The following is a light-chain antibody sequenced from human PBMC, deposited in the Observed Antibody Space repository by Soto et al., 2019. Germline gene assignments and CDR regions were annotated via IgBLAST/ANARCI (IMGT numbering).Light chain of an antibody. V-gene: IGKV3D-15*01. CDR3: QQYNNWPPIT. Sequence: PGERATLSCRASQSVSSYLAWYQQKPGQAPRLLIYGASSRATGIPDRFSGSGSGTEFTLTISSLQSEDFAVYYCQQYNNWPPITFGQGTRLEIK. CDR2: GAS. CDR1: QSVSSY. J-gene: IGKJ5*01.